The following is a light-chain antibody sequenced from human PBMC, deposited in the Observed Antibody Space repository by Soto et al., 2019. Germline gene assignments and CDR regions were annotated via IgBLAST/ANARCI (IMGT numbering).Light chain of an antibody. CDR1: QSISSSY. J-gene: IGKJ2*01. CDR2: GAS. V-gene: IGKV3-20*01. Sequence: EIVLTQSPGTLSLSPGESATLSCRASQSISSSYLTWYQQRPGQAPRLLIYGASNWTTGIPDRFSGSGSGSAFTLTINRLEPEDFAVYYYHQQGSSPLMYTFGQGTKLEIK. CDR3: HQQGSSPLMYT.